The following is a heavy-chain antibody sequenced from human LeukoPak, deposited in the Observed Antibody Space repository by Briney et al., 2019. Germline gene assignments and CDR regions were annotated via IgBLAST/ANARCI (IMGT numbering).Heavy chain of an antibody. CDR2: IKQDGSEK. Sequence: PGGSLRLSCAASGFTFSSYWMSWVRQAPGKGLEWVANIKQDGSEKYYVDSVKGRFTISRDNAKNSLYLQMNSLRAEDTALYYCARGGRYYDSSGFPLGYWGQGTLVTVSS. CDR3: ARGGRYYDSSGFPLGY. CDR1: GFTFSSYW. D-gene: IGHD3-22*01. J-gene: IGHJ4*02. V-gene: IGHV3-7*03.